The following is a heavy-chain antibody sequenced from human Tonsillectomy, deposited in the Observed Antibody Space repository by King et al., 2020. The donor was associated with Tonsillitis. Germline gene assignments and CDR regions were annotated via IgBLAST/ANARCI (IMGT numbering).Heavy chain of an antibody. CDR1: GGSISSYY. V-gene: IGHV4-59*01. Sequence: QLQESGPGLVKPSETLSLTCTVSGGSISSYYWSWIRQPPRKGLEWIGYIYYSGSTNYNPSLKSRVTISVDTSKNQFSLKLSSVTAADTAVYYCARGVTRLFDYWGQGTLVTVSS. D-gene: IGHD4-11*01. CDR3: ARGVTRLFDY. CDR2: IYYSGST. J-gene: IGHJ4*02.